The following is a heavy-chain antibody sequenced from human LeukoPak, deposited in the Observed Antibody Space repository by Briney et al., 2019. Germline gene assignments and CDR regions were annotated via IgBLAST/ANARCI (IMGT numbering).Heavy chain of an antibody. CDR2: ISAYDGNT. V-gene: IGHV1-18*01. D-gene: IGHD1-26*01. CDR3: ARNRAYNGKYFDAVDI. CDR1: GYTFSNYG. J-gene: IGHJ3*02. Sequence: ASVKVSCKASGYTFSNYGISWVGQAPGQGLEWMGWISAYDGNTNYERKLQGRVTMTTDTSTSTAYMELRSLRSDDTAVYYCARNRAYNGKYFDAVDIWGQGTIVTVSS.